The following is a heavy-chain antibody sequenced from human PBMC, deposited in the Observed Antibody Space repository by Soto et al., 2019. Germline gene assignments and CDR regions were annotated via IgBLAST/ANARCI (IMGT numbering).Heavy chain of an antibody. CDR1: GGTFSTCA. J-gene: IGHJ4*02. V-gene: IGHV1-69*01. CDR2: IIPFFDLA. Sequence: QVQLVQSGAEVQKPGSSVKVSCKASGGTFSTCAVSWVRLAPGQGLEWMGGIIPFFDLANYAQNFQGRVTITADEPTGTAYMELSSLRFEDTAVYYCAREARHYDFWSGYYSPVLFDYWGQGTLVTVSS. CDR3: AREARHYDFWSGYYSPVLFDY. D-gene: IGHD3-3*01.